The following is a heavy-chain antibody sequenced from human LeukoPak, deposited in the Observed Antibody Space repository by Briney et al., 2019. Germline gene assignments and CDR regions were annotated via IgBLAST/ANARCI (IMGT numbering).Heavy chain of an antibody. CDR1: GFTFSNYN. Sequence: PGGSLRLSCAASGFTFSNYNMNWVRQAPGKGLEWVSYISSSSSTIYYADSVKGRFTISRDNVKDSLYLQMNSLRAEDTAVYYCAKSYSSSWPLILDYWGQGTLVTVSS. CDR2: ISSSSSTI. CDR3: AKSYSSSWPLILDY. J-gene: IGHJ4*02. D-gene: IGHD6-13*01. V-gene: IGHV3-48*01.